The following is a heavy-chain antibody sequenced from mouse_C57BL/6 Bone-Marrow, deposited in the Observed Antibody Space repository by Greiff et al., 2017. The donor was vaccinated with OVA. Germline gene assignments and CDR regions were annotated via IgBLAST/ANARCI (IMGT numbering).Heavy chain of an antibody. D-gene: IGHD3-2*02. Sequence: EVQLQQSGPELVKPGASVKISCKASGYSFTDYNMNWVKQSNGKSLEWIGVINPNYGTTSYNQKFKVKATLTVDQSSSTAYMQLNSLTSEDSAVYYCAGGGQLRLYAMDYWGQGTSVTVSS. V-gene: IGHV1-39*01. CDR3: AGGGQLRLYAMDY. J-gene: IGHJ4*01. CDR1: GYSFTDYN. CDR2: INPNYGTT.